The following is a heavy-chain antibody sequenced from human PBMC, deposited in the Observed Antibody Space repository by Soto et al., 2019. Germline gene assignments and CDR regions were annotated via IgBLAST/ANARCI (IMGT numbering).Heavy chain of an antibody. CDR1: GFTFSSYS. CDR3: ARDTGREPAGYYYDGMDV. CDR2: ISSSSSYI. D-gene: IGHD4-4*01. J-gene: IGHJ6*02. Sequence: EVQLVESGGGLVKPGGSLRLSCAASGFTFSSYSMNWVRQAPGKGLEWVSSISSSSSYIYYADSVKGRFTISRDNDKDSLYLQMNSLRAEETAVYYCARDTGREPAGYYYDGMDVWGQGTTVTVSS. V-gene: IGHV3-21*01.